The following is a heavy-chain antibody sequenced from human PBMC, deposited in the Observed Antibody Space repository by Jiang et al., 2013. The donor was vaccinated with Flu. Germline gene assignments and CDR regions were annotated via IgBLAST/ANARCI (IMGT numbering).Heavy chain of an antibody. CDR3: AKGGGLVVVTADYYGMDV. CDR2: ISGSGGDT. Sequence: LEWVSAISGSGGDTYYADSVKGRFTISRDNSKNTLYLQMNSLRAEDTAVYYCAKGGGLVVVTADYYGMDVWGQGTTVTVSS. J-gene: IGHJ6*02. V-gene: IGHV3-23*01. D-gene: IGHD2-21*02.